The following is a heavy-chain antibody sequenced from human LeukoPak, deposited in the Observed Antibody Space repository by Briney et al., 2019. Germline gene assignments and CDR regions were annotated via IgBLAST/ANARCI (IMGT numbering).Heavy chain of an antibody. J-gene: IGHJ4*02. CDR3: VRDGDDFNFDY. Sequence: GGSLRLSCEASGFTLSSYWMHWVRQAPGKGLEWVSRVIRDGSFTNYADSVKGRFTISRDNAKNTLYLQMSSLRAEDTAVYFCVRDGDDFNFDYWGQGSLVTVSS. CDR2: VIRDGSFT. V-gene: IGHV3-74*01. CDR1: GFTLSSYW. D-gene: IGHD5-24*01.